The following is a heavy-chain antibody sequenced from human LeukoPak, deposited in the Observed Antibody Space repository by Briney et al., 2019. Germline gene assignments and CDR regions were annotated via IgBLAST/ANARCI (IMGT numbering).Heavy chain of an antibody. Sequence: GGSLRLSCAASGFTFSSYGMHWVRQAPGKGLEWVANIKKDGSEKYYVDSVKGRFTVSRDNAKTSLYLQMNSLRAEDTAVYYCARHLSGVTGYTYGRGIDYWGQGTLVTVSS. J-gene: IGHJ4*02. CDR1: GFTFSSYG. V-gene: IGHV3-7*01. CDR3: ARHLSGVTGYTYGRGIDY. D-gene: IGHD5-18*01. CDR2: IKKDGSEK.